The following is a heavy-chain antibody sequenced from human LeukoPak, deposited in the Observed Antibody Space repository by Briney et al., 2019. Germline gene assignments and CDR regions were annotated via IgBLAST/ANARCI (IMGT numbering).Heavy chain of an antibody. CDR2: ISYDGSNK. Sequence: PGRYLRLSCAASGFTFSSYGMHWVRQAPGKGLEWVAVISYDGSNKYYADSVKGRFTISRDNSKNTLYLQMNSLRAEDTAVYYCAKGHTNGIFDYWGQGTLVTVSS. J-gene: IGHJ4*02. V-gene: IGHV3-30*18. CDR1: GFTFSSYG. D-gene: IGHD1-26*01. CDR3: AKGHTNGIFDY.